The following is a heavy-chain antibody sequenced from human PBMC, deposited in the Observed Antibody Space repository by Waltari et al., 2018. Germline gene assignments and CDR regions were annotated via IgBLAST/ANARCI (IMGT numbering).Heavy chain of an antibody. D-gene: IGHD3-3*01. Sequence: QAQLVQSGAEVTKPGASVQVSCKASGYTFTSYGISWVRQAPGQGLEWMGWISAYNGNTNYAQKIQGRVTMTTDTSTSTAYMELRSLRSDDTAVYYCARSSYYDFWSGYYKFDIWGQGTMVTVSS. CDR1: GYTFTSYG. J-gene: IGHJ3*02. CDR3: ARSSYYDFWSGYYKFDI. V-gene: IGHV1-18*01. CDR2: ISAYNGNT.